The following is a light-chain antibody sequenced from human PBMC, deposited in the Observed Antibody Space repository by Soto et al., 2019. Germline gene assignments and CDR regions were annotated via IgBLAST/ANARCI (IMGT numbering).Light chain of an antibody. Sequence: QSVLAQPASVSGSPGQSITISCTGSSSDIGYYNFVSWYQQHPGKAPKLLIFGVTNRPSGISDRFSGSKSGATASLTISGLQAEDEADYYCSSYASTNGLVFGTGTKVTVL. V-gene: IGLV2-14*03. CDR3: SSYASTNGLV. CDR2: GVT. CDR1: SSDIGYYNF. J-gene: IGLJ1*01.